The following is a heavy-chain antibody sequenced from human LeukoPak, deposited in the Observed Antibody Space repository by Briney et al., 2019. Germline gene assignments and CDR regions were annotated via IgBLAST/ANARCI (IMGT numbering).Heavy chain of an antibody. Sequence: GGSLRLSCAASGFTFDDYAMHWVRQAPGKGMEWVSGISWNSGSIGYADSVKGRFTISRDNAKNSLYLQMNSLRAEDMALYYCAKASDYGDYAWGSYFDYWGQGTLVTVSS. CDR1: GFTFDDYA. V-gene: IGHV3-9*03. D-gene: IGHD4-17*01. J-gene: IGHJ4*02. CDR3: AKASDYGDYAWGSYFDY. CDR2: ISWNSGSI.